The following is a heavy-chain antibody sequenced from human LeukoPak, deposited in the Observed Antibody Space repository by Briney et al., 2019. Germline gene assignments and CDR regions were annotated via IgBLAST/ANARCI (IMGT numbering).Heavy chain of an antibody. Sequence: PSETLSLTCTVSNGSVSSGSSYWSWIRQPPGKGLEWIGYIYYSGSTDYNPSLKSRVTISVDTSKNKLSLKLTSVTAADRAVYYCARAVYCSGGSCYPLPYYFDYWGQGTLVTVSS. J-gene: IGHJ4*02. CDR3: ARAVYCSGGSCYPLPYYFDY. D-gene: IGHD2-15*01. CDR2: IYYSGST. V-gene: IGHV4-61*01. CDR1: NGSVSSGSSY.